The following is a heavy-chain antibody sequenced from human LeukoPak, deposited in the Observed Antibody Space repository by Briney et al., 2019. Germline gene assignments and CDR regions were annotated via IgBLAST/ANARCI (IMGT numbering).Heavy chain of an antibody. CDR1: GYTFTTYV. Sequence: ASVKVSCNASGYTFTTYVLNWVRQAPGQGFEWMGFINTYTRNPTYAQGFTGRFVFSLDTSVSTAYLQISSLKAEDTAVYYCARQVGTASSHDFGHWGHGTLVTVSS. CDR2: INTYTRNP. V-gene: IGHV7-4-1*02. CDR3: ARQVGTASSHDFGH. D-gene: IGHD2-21*02. J-gene: IGHJ4*01.